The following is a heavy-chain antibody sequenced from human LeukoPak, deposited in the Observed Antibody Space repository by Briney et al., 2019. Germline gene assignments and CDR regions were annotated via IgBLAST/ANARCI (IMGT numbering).Heavy chain of an antibody. D-gene: IGHD3-10*01. CDR1: GFAFSAYG. CDR3: ARYTMVRGVRGGYFDY. V-gene: IGHV3-7*01. J-gene: IGHJ4*02. Sequence: GGSLRLSCAASGFAFSAYGMHWVRQAPGKGLEWVANIKQDGSEKYYVDSVKGRFTISRDNAKNSLYLQMNSLRAEDTAVYYCARYTMVRGVRGGYFDYWGQGTLVTVSS. CDR2: IKQDGSEK.